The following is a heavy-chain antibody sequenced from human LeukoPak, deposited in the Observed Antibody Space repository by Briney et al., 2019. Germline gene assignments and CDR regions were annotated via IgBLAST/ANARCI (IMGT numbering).Heavy chain of an antibody. V-gene: IGHV3-23*01. CDR1: GFTFTSDA. D-gene: IGHD6-19*01. CDR2: TVSRGTT. Sequence: GGSLRLSCVASGFTFTSDAMNWVRQAPGKGLEWVSSTVSRGTTQYADSVKGRFTVSRDASKNTLYLQMNSLRADDTAVYYCAKCSTSAYTTGWCNWIDPWGQGTLVTVSS. J-gene: IGHJ5*02. CDR3: AKCSTSAYTTGWCNWIDP.